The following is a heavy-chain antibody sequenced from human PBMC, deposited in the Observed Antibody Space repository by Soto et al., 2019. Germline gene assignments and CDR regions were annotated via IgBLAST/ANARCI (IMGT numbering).Heavy chain of an antibody. Sequence: GESLKISCRGFGYTFTSYWISWVRQMPGKGLEWMGKIDAADSNTNYSPSFQGHVIISADKSISTAYLQWSSLQASDTAIYYCARHEPLMNWKPPQDRFNPWGQGTLVTVSS. D-gene: IGHD1-1*01. CDR2: IDAADSNT. J-gene: IGHJ5*02. CDR3: ARHEPLMNWKPPQDRFNP. V-gene: IGHV5-10-1*01. CDR1: GYTFTSYW.